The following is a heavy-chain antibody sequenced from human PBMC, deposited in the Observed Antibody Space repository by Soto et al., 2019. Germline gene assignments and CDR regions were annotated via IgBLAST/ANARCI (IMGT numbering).Heavy chain of an antibody. CDR2: LVPLFGTT. V-gene: IGHV1-69*01. Sequence: QAQLVQSGAELKKPGSSVKVSCKASGGNFSSYAISWLRQAPGQGLEWMGGLVPLFGTTNYAQKFKGRLMITADESTPTAYMELSSLRFEDTAVYYCAIARGLSWYNWFDPWGQGSPVNVSS. D-gene: IGHD6-13*01. J-gene: IGHJ5*02. CDR1: GGNFSSYA. CDR3: AIARGLSWYNWFDP.